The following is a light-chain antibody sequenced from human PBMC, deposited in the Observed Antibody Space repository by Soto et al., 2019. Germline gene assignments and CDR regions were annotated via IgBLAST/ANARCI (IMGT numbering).Light chain of an antibody. J-gene: IGKJ1*01. CDR2: GAS. CDR3: QQYNNWLWT. Sequence: IVLTQSPATLSLSPGEIAALSVRASQSLSRNLAWYQQRPGQAPRLLIYGASTRATGLPARFSGSGSGTEFTLTISSLKSEDFAVYYCQQYNNWLWTFGLGTKVDIK. V-gene: IGKV3-15*01. CDR1: QSLSRN.